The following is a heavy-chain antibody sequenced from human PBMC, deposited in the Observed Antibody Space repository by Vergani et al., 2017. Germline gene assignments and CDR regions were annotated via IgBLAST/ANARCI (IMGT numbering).Heavy chain of an antibody. CDR1: GGSFSGYY. CDR2: INHSGST. V-gene: IGHV4-34*01. Sequence: QVQLQQWGAGLLKPSETLSLTCAVYGGSFSGYYWSWIRQPPGKGLEWIGEINHSGSTNYNPSLKSRVTISVDTSNNLFSLKLRPVTAAATAVYYGARGFPYYYDSSGYYPADYWGQGTLVTVSS. D-gene: IGHD3-22*01. J-gene: IGHJ4*02. CDR3: ARGFPYYYDSSGYYPADY.